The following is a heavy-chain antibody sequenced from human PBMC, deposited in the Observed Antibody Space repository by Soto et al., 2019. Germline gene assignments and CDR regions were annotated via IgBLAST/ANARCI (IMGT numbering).Heavy chain of an antibody. D-gene: IGHD3-22*01. V-gene: IGHV4-59*08. Sequence: PSETLSLTCTVSGGSIDSYYWTWIRQPPGKGLEWIGYVYYTGTTTYSPSLKSRVTISVDTSMNQISLKLSSATAADTAFYYCARLGGYYQSLDTWGQGTLVTVSS. J-gene: IGHJ5*02. CDR3: ARLGGYYQSLDT. CDR1: GGSIDSYY. CDR2: VYYTGTT.